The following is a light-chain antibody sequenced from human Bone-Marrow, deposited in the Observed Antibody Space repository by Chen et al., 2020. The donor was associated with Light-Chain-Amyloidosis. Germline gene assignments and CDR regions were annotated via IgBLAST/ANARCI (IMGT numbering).Light chain of an antibody. Sequence: SYELTQPPSVSVSPGQTARITCSGDDLPTKYAYWYQQKPGPAPVLVIHRDTERPSGISERFSGSSSGTTATLTICGVQAEDEADYHCPSADSSGTYEVIFGGVTKLTFL. CDR2: RDT. V-gene: IGLV3-25*03. CDR1: DLPTKY. J-gene: IGLJ2*01. CDR3: PSADSSGTYEVI.